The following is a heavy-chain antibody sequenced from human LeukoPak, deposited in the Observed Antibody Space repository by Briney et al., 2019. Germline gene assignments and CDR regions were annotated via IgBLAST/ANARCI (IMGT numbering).Heavy chain of an antibody. CDR1: GGSISSGSYY. V-gene: IGHV4-61*02. CDR3: ARDWSCSGGSCYSGDWFDP. Sequence: KTSQTLSLTCTVSGGSISSGSYYWSWIRQPAGKGLEWIGRIYTSGSTNYNPSLKSRVTISVDTSKSQFSLKLSSVTAADTAVYYCARDWSCSGGSCYSGDWFDPWGQGTLVTVSS. CDR2: IYTSGST. D-gene: IGHD2-15*01. J-gene: IGHJ5*02.